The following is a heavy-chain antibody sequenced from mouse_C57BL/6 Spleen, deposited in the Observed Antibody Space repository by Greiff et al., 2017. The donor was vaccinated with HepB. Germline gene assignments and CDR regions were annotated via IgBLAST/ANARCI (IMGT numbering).Heavy chain of an antibody. J-gene: IGHJ3*01. V-gene: IGHV2-2*01. CDR3: ARGGFAY. Sequence: VKLVESGPGLVQPSQSLSITCTVFGFSLTSYGVHWVRQSPGKGLEWLGVIWSGGSTDYNAAFISRLSISKDNSKSQVFFKMNSLQADDTAIYYCARGGFAYWGQGTLVTVSA. CDR2: IWSGGST. CDR1: GFSLTSYG.